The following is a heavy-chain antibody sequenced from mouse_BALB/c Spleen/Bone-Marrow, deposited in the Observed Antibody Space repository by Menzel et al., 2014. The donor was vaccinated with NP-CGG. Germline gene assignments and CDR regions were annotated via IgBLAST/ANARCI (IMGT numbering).Heavy chain of an antibody. CDR2: INPSNGRT. D-gene: IGHD3-2*01. Sequence: VQLQQSGAELVKPGASVKLSCKASGYTFTSYWMHWVKQRPGQGLEWIGEINPSNGRTNYNEKFKNKATLTVDKSSSTAYMQVSSLTSEDSAVYYCAGPTVRATLDYWGQGTTLTVPS. V-gene: IGHV1S81*02. CDR1: GYTFTSYW. CDR3: AGPTVRATLDY. J-gene: IGHJ2*01.